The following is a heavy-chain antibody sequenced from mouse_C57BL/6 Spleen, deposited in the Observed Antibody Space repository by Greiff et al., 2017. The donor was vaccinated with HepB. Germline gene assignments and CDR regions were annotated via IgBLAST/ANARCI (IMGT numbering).Heavy chain of an antibody. D-gene: IGHD1-1*01. CDR3: TRDNGDYGSSKFAY. CDR1: GFTFSSYA. J-gene: IGHJ3*01. V-gene: IGHV5-9-1*02. CDR2: ISSGGDYI. Sequence: EVKLVESGEGLVKPGGSLKLSCAASGFTFSSYAMSWVRQTPEKRLEWVAYISSGGDYIYYADTVKGRFTISRDNARNTLYLQMSSLKSEYTAMYYCTRDNGDYGSSKFAYWGQGTLVTVSA.